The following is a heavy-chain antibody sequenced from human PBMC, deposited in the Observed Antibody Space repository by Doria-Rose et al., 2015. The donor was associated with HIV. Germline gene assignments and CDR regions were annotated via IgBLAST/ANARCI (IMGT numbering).Heavy chain of an antibody. CDR1: GVSLSSPGMG. D-gene: IGHD6-13*01. J-gene: IGHJ4*02. Sequence: SGPVLVKPTETLTLTCTVSGVSLSSPGMGVSWIRQPPGKALEWLANIFSDDARAYKTSLHSRLTISRGTSKRQVVLTMTDMDPVDTATYYCARIKSSRWYHKYYFDFWGQGTLVIVSA. V-gene: IGHV2-26*01. CDR2: IFSDDAR. CDR3: ARIKSSRWYHKYYFDF.